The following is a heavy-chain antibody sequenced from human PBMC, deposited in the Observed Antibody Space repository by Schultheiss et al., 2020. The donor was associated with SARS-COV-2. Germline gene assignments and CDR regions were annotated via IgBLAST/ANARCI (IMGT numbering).Heavy chain of an antibody. D-gene: IGHD6-13*01. J-gene: IGHJ3*02. CDR2: ISWNSGSI. V-gene: IGHV3-20*04. Sequence: GGSLRLSCAASGFTVSSNYMSWVRQAPGKGLEWVSGISWNSGSIGYADSVKGRFTISRDNAKNSLYLQMNSLRAEDTAVYYCAGNSSSWGNDAFDIWGQGTMVTVSS. CDR3: AGNSSSWGNDAFDI. CDR1: GFTVSSNY.